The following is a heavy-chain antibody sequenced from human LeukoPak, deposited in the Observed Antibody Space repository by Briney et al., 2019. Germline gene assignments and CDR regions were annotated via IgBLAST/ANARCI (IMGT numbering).Heavy chain of an antibody. CDR1: GGSISSYY. CDR2: IYYSGST. D-gene: IGHD3-22*01. CDR3: ARHLDTRAYYYGMDV. V-gene: IGHV4-59*08. Sequence: SETLSLTCTVSGGSISSYYWGWIRQPPGKGLEWIGYIYYSGSTNYNPSLKSRVTISVDTSKNQFSLKLSSVTAADTAVYYCARHLDTRAYYYGMDVWDQGTTVTVSS. J-gene: IGHJ6*02.